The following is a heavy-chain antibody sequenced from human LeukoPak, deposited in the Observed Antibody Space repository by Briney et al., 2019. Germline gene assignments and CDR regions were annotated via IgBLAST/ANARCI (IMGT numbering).Heavy chain of an antibody. J-gene: IGHJ6*03. CDR3: ATGYIAYYYMDV. D-gene: IGHD5-24*01. V-gene: IGHV1-69*05. Sequence: ASVKVSCKASGGTFSSYAIIWVRQAPGQGLEWMGGIIPIFGTANYAQKFQGRVTITTDESTSTAYMELSSLRSEDTAVYYCATGYIAYYYMDVWGKGTTVTVSS. CDR2: IIPIFGTA. CDR1: GGTFSSYA.